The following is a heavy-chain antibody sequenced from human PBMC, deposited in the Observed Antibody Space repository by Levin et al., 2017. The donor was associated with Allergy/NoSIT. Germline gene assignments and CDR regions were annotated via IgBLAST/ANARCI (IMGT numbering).Heavy chain of an antibody. CDR2: IIPILGAA. D-gene: IGHD3-22*01. CDR3: ARDSGSTYYYDSSAYRTDLYFDY. Sequence: GASVKVSCKTSGGSFNSYTINWVRQAPGQGLEWMGRIIPILGAAKYAQRFQDRVTITADKSSNTAYMQLSSLRSEDSAVYFCARDSGSTYYYDSSAYRTDLYFDYWGQGTQVTVSS. V-gene: IGHV1-69*08. CDR1: GGSFNSYT. J-gene: IGHJ4*02.